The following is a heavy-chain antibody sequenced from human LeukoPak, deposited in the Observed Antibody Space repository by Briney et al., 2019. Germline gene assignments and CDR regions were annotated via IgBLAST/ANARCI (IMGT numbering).Heavy chain of an antibody. CDR2: ISGSGGST. Sequence: GGSLRLSCAASGFTFSSYAMSWVRQAPGKGLEWVSAISGSGGSTYYADSVKGRFTISRDNSKTALYLQMNSLRAEDTAVYYCAKVLSGWYNYWGQGTLVTVSS. J-gene: IGHJ4*02. CDR1: GFTFSSYA. CDR3: AKVLSGWYNY. V-gene: IGHV3-23*01. D-gene: IGHD6-19*01.